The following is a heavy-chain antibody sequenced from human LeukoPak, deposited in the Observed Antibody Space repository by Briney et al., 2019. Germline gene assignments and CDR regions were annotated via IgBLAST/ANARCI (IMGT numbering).Heavy chain of an antibody. Sequence: PSETLSLTCTVSGGSISSSNWWSWVRQPPGKGLEWIGEIYHSGSTNYNPSLKSRVTISVDKSKNQFSLKLSSVTAADTAVYYCARAGLYQNPFSVVVVAATPDAFDIWGQGTMVTVSS. D-gene: IGHD2-15*01. V-gene: IGHV4-4*02. CDR3: ARAGLYQNPFSVVVVAATPDAFDI. CDR1: GGSISSSNW. J-gene: IGHJ3*02. CDR2: IYHSGST.